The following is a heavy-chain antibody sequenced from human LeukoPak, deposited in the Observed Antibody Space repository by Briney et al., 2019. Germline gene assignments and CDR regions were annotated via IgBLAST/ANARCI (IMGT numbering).Heavy chain of an antibody. D-gene: IGHD6-13*01. Sequence: PSETLSLTCTVSGYSISSGYYWGWIRQPPGKGLEWIGSIYHSGSTYYNPSLKSRVTISVDTSKNQFSLKLSSVTAADTAVYYCARDAAKAQLAYFDYWGQGTLVTVSS. V-gene: IGHV4-38-2*02. J-gene: IGHJ4*02. CDR3: ARDAAKAQLAYFDY. CDR1: GYSISSGYY. CDR2: IYHSGST.